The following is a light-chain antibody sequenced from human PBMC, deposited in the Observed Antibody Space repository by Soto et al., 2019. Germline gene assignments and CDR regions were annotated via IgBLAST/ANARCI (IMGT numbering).Light chain of an antibody. CDR1: TSNIGAGFD. V-gene: IGLV1-40*01. CDR2: GGT. J-gene: IGLJ3*02. Sequence: QSVLTQPPSVSGAPGQRVTISCIGTTSNIGAGFDVHWYQQFPGTAPKLLIYGGTTRPSGVPDRFSGSQSGTSASLAITGLQPGDEADYYCATRDNSLSRWVFGGGTKLTVL. CDR3: ATRDNSLSRWV.